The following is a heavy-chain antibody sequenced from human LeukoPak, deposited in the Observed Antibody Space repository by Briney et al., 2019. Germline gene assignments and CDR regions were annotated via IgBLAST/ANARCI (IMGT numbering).Heavy chain of an antibody. CDR2: ISSSSKTI. CDR3: ARDQGIFDY. J-gene: IGHJ4*02. Sequence: GGSLRLSCAASGFTFSSYSMNWVRQAPGKGLEWVSYISSSSKTIYYADSVKGRFTISRDNAKNSLYQQMNSLRDEDSAVYYCARDQGIFDYWGQGTLVTVSS. CDR1: GFTFSSYS. V-gene: IGHV3-48*02.